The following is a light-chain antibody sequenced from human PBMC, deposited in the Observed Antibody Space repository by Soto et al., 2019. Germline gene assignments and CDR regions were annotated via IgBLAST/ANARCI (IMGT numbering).Light chain of an antibody. Sequence: QSVLTQPPSASGTPRQRVTISCSGSSSNIGSNTVNWYQQLPGTAPKLLIYSNNQRPSWVPDRFSGSKSGTSASLAISGLQSEDEADYYCAAWDDSLNWVFGGGTKLTVL. CDR2: SNN. V-gene: IGLV1-44*01. CDR3: AAWDDSLNWV. CDR1: SSNIGSNT. J-gene: IGLJ3*02.